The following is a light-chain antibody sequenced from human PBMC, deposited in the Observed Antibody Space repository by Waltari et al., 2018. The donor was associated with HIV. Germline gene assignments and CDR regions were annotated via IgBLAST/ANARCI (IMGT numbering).Light chain of an antibody. CDR1: QSLRHGDGFDY. V-gene: IGKV2-28*01. Sequence: DIVMTQSPLSLAVTPGESASISRRSSQSLRHGDGFDYLDWYLQKPGQSPQLLIYLGSNRASGVPDRFRGSGSGADFSLEISKVEAEDVGLYFCMQTLQTPLTFGGGTKVEIK. CDR3: MQTLQTPLT. CDR2: LGS. J-gene: IGKJ4*01.